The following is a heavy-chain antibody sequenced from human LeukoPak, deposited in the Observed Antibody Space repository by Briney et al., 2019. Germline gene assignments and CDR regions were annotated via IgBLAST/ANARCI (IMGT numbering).Heavy chain of an antibody. CDR2: VNHSGYT. D-gene: IGHD4-17*01. V-gene: IGHV4-34*01. Sequence: SETLSLTCGVSGTSFTSYYWSWIRQTPGKGLEWIGEVNHSGYTNMNPSLKSRVTISVDTSKNQFSLMMTSVTTADTAVYFCARMTTGHDYWGQGTLVTVSS. J-gene: IGHJ4*02. CDR1: GTSFTSYY. CDR3: ARMTTGHDY.